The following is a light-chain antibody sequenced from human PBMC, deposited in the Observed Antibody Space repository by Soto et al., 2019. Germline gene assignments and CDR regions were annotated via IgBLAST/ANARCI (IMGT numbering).Light chain of an antibody. J-gene: IGKJ4*01. CDR1: QSVRSN. CDR3: QQHINWPLT. CDR2: DAS. Sequence: EIVLTQSPATLSVSPGERVTLSCRASQSVRSNLAWYQQKPGQAPRLLIFDASTRATGIPARFSGSGSGADFTLTISSLEPEDFALYYCQQHINWPLTFGGGTKVDIK. V-gene: IGKV3-11*01.